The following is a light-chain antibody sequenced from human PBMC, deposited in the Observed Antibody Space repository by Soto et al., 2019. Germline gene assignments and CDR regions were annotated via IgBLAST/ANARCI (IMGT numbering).Light chain of an antibody. CDR1: ETISDH. J-gene: IGKJ1*01. CDR2: AAS. Sequence: DIQMTQSPSSLSASVGDRVTITCRASETISDHLNWYQQKPGKAPNLLIYAASSLQSGVPSRFIGSASGTVFTLTISSLQPEDFAIYYCQQRYITPATFGQGTKVEIK. V-gene: IGKV1-39*01. CDR3: QQRYITPAT.